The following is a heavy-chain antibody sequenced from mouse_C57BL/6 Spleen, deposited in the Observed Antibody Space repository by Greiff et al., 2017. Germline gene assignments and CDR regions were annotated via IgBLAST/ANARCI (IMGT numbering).Heavy chain of an antibody. J-gene: IGHJ4*01. Sequence: EVKLMESGGGLVKPGGSLKLSCAASGFTFSSYAMSWVRQTPEKRLEWVATISDGGSYTYYPDNVKGRFTISRDNAKNNLYLQMSHLKSEDTAMYYCARGGITTVVDGDYYAMDYWGQGTSVTVSS. V-gene: IGHV5-4*03. CDR2: ISDGGSYT. CDR1: GFTFSSYA. D-gene: IGHD1-1*01. CDR3: ARGGITTVVDGDYYAMDY.